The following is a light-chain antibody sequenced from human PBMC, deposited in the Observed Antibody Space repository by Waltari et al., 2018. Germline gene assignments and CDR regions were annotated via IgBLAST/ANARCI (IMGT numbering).Light chain of an antibody. Sequence: SYEVIQPPSVSVSPGQTVTITCPGDKLGGRPTSWYQQRPGQSPVLLIYQSSRRSSGVPERFSGSHSGNTATLTISGTQTVDEADYYCQAWDRDGAVFGDGTKLTVL. CDR1: KLGGRP. V-gene: IGLV3-1*01. J-gene: IGLJ2*01. CDR3: QAWDRDGAV. CDR2: QSS.